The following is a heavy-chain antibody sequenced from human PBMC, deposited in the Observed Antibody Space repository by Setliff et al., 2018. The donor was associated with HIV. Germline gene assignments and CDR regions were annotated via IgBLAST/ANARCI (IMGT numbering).Heavy chain of an antibody. CDR1: AGSFSIFA. CDR2: MMTIFSTT. Sequence: SVKVSCKSSAGSFSIFAINWVRQAPGQGLEWMGGMMTIFSTTNYARRSQGRVTITTDESTGTAYMELSNLRSEDTAVYYCATEGAGGSYQRASALDVWGQGTMVTVSS. J-gene: IGHJ3*01. D-gene: IGHD1-26*01. V-gene: IGHV1-69*05. CDR3: ATEGAGGSYQRASALDV.